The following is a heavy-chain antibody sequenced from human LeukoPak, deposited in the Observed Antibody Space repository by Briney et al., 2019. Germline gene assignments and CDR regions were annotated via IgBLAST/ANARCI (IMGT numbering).Heavy chain of an antibody. D-gene: IGHD3-22*01. CDR1: GDSISSSSYY. J-gene: IGHJ4*02. V-gene: IGHV4-39*07. CDR3: ARGIPGYFNTSGYYYDY. CDR2: IYYSGST. Sequence: SETLSLTCTVSGDSISSSSYYWGWIRQPPGKGLEWIGSIYYSGSTYYNPSLKSRVTISVDTSKNQFSLKLSSVTAADTAVYYCARGIPGYFNTSGYYYDYWGQGTLVTVSS.